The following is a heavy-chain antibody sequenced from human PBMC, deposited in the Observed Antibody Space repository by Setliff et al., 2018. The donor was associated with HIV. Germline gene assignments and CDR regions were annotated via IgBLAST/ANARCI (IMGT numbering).Heavy chain of an antibody. Sequence: ASVKVSCKASKYTFTDYYMHWVQQAPGKGLEWMGRVDPEDDKTIYAEKFQGRVTMTTATSSDTAYLYLSSLRSEDTAVYYCVTGEGLRFWGQGALVTVSS. CDR2: VDPEDDKT. CDR3: VTGEGLRF. V-gene: IGHV1-69-2*01. J-gene: IGHJ4*02. CDR1: KYTFTDYY. D-gene: IGHD2-15*01.